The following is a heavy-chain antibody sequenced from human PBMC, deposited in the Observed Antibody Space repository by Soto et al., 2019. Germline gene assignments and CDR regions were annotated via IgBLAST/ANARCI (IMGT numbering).Heavy chain of an antibody. CDR2: IIPILGIA. Sequence: QVQLVQSGAEVKKPGSSVKVSCKASGGTFSSYTISWVRQAPGQGLEWMGRIIPILGIANYAQKFQGRVTITXXKXTTXAYMELSSLRSEDTAVYYCARDQAAAVDYYYGMDVWGQGTTVTVSS. V-gene: IGHV1-69*08. J-gene: IGHJ6*02. CDR3: ARDQAAAVDYYYGMDV. CDR1: GGTFSSYT. D-gene: IGHD6-13*01.